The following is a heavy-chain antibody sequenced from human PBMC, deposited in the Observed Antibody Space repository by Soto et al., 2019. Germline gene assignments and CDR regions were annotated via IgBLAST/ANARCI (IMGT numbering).Heavy chain of an antibody. D-gene: IGHD3-16*01. CDR3: ARRGGDLGSDWYFDL. J-gene: IGHJ2*01. V-gene: IGHV4-4*02. CDR2: IYHSGST. CDR1: GGSISSSNW. Sequence: QVQLQESGPGLVKPSGTLSLTCAVSGGSISSSNWWSWVRQPPGKGLEWIGEIYHSGSTNYNPSLKSRVTISVDKSKNHFSLELSSVTAADTAGYYCARRGGDLGSDWYFDLWGRGTLVTVSS.